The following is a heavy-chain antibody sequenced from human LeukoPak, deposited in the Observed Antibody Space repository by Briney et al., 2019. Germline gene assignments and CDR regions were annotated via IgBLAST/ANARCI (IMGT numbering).Heavy chain of an antibody. V-gene: IGHV4-34*01. D-gene: IGHD3-16*02. J-gene: IGHJ4*02. CDR2: INHSGST. Sequence: PSETLSLTCAVYGGSFSGYYWSWIRQPPGKGLEWIGEINHSGSTNYNPSLKSRVTISVDTSKNQFSLKQSSVTAADTAVYYCARGRGDYIWGSYRYYVSYYFDYWGQGTLVTVSS. CDR1: GGSFSGYY. CDR3: ARGRGDYIWGSYRYYVSYYFDY.